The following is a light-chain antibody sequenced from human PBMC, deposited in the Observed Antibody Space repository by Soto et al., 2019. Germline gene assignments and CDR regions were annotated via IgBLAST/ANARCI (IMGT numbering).Light chain of an antibody. Sequence: DIVLTQSPGTLSLSPGERATLSCRASQSVSSSYLAWYQQQPGQAPRLLIYGPSSRTTGIPNRFSGSGSGTAFTLTISRLEPEDFAVYYCQQYGSSPPFTFGPRTNVDSK. CDR1: QSVSSSY. V-gene: IGKV3-20*01. J-gene: IGKJ3*01. CDR2: GPS. CDR3: QQYGSSPPFT.